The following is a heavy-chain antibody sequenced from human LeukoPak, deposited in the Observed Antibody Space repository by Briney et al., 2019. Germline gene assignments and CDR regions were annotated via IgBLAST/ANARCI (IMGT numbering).Heavy chain of an antibody. CDR3: ARDYYDYVWGSYRYTFDY. Sequence: GGSLRLSCAASGFTFSSYWMSWVRQAPGKGLEWVANIKQDGSEKYHVDSVKGRFTISRDNAKNSLYLQMNSLRAEDTAVYYCARDYYDYVWGSYRYTFDYWGQGTLVTVSS. D-gene: IGHD3-16*02. J-gene: IGHJ4*02. V-gene: IGHV3-7*01. CDR1: GFTFSSYW. CDR2: IKQDGSEK.